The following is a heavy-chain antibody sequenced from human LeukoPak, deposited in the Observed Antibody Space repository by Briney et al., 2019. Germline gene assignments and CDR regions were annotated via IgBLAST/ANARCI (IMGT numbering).Heavy chain of an antibody. V-gene: IGHV3-23*01. CDR2: IGGSGEDT. D-gene: IGHD3/OR15-3a*01. J-gene: IGHJ4*02. CDR3: ATSYDMGWLIGY. Sequence: GGSLRLSCVASGFTFDSYAMSWVRQTPGKGLEWVSVIGGSGEDTSYADSVKGRFTVSRDNSKSTLYLQMNSLRAEDTALYYCATSYDMGWLIGYWGQGTLVTVSS. CDR1: GFTFDSYA.